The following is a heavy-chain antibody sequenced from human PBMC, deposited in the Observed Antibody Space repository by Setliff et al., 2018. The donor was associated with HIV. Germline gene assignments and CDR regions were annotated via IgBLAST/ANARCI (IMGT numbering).Heavy chain of an antibody. Sequence: PSETLSLTCTVSGGSISSSSYYWGWIRQPPGKGLEWIGSIYYSGTTYYNPSLKSRVTISVDRSKNQFSLKLGSVTTAETAVYYCARHAYSSSRYSTGDYFDAWGQGALVTVSS. CDR3: ARHAYSSSRYSTGDYFDA. CDR2: IYYSGTT. D-gene: IGHD6-13*01. V-gene: IGHV4-39*01. J-gene: IGHJ5*02. CDR1: GGSISSSSYY.